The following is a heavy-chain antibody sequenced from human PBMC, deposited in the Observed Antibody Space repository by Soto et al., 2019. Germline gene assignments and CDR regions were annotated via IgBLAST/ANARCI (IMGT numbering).Heavy chain of an antibody. V-gene: IGHV1-8*01. CDR2: MNWNSGKT. CDR1: GYTLTSYD. Sequence: ASVKVSCKASGYTLTSYDITWVRQATGQGLEGMGWMNWNSGKTGYAQKFQGRVTMTRNTSISTAYMELSSLRSEDTAVYYCSRVVRDGYNYYLDYWGQGTLVTVSS. D-gene: IGHD1-1*01. J-gene: IGHJ4*02. CDR3: SRVVRDGYNYYLDY.